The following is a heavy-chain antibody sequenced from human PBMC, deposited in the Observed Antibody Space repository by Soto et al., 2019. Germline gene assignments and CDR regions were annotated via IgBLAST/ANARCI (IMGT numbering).Heavy chain of an antibody. D-gene: IGHD3-10*01. V-gene: IGHV4-39*01. CDR3: ARQENTMVRGVIIFAFDI. CDR2: IYYSGST. CDR1: GGSISSSSYY. J-gene: IGHJ3*02. Sequence: SETLSLTCTVSGGSISSSSYYWGWIRQPPGKGLEWIGSIYYSGSTYYNPSLKSRVTISVDTSKNQFSLKLSSVTAADTAVYYCARQENTMVRGVIIFAFDIWGQGTMVTVSS.